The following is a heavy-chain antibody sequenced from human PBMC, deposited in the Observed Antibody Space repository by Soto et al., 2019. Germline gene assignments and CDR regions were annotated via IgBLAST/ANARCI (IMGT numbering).Heavy chain of an antibody. D-gene: IGHD3-22*01. J-gene: IGHJ4*02. Sequence: SETLSLTCAVYNGSFSGYYWTWIRQPPGKGLEWIGEINHSGSTNYNPSLKSRVTISVDTSKNQFSLKLSSVTAADTAVYYCAREAYYDSSLIDYWGQGTMVTVSS. V-gene: IGHV4-34*01. CDR2: INHSGST. CDR3: AREAYYDSSLIDY. CDR1: NGSFSGYY.